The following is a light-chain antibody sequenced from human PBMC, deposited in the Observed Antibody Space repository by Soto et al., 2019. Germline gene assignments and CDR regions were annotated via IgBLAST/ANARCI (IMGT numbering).Light chain of an antibody. CDR2: GAS. Sequence: DIVMTQSPATLSVAPGERVTFSCRASQGVSRKLAWYQHKPGQAPRLLISGASTGATGIPARFSGSGFGTDFTLPSSSLQSEDCAIYYCQQYHTLPITFGGGTKVEIK. V-gene: IGKV3-15*01. CDR1: QGVSRK. J-gene: IGKJ4*01. CDR3: QQYHTLPIT.